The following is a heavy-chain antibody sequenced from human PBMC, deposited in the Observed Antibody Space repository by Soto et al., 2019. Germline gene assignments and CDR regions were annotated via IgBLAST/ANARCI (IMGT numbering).Heavy chain of an antibody. J-gene: IGHJ6*03. CDR2: IYYSGST. CDR1: GGSISSSSYY. V-gene: IGHV4-39*01. CDR3: ARGVIHYYYMDV. D-gene: IGHD3-10*01. Sequence: SETLSLTCTVSGGSISSSSYYWGWIRQPPGKGLEWIGSIYYSGSTYYNPSLKSRVTISVDTSKNQFSLKLSSVTAADTAVYYCARGVIHYYYMDVWGKGTTVTVSS.